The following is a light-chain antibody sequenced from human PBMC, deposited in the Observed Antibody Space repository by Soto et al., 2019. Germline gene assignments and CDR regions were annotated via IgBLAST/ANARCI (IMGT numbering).Light chain of an antibody. Sequence: EVVRTQSPTTLSVSPGERATVSCRASQGVSSNLAWYQQNPGQAPRLLIYGASTRATGIPARFSGSGSGTEFTLTISSLQSEDFALYYCQQYNNWPPWTFGQGTKVEIK. CDR2: GAS. J-gene: IGKJ1*01. CDR1: QGVSSN. CDR3: QQYNNWPPWT. V-gene: IGKV3-15*01.